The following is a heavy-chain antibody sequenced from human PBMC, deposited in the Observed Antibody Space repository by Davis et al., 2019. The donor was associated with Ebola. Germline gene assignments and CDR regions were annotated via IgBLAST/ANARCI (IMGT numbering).Heavy chain of an antibody. D-gene: IGHD1-26*01. V-gene: IGHV3-53*05. CDR1: GFTVSSNY. CDR2: LGLSDDT. J-gene: IGHJ3*01. CDR3: AKDTSNVWFDV. Sequence: GGSLRLACPASGFTVSSNYISWARRAPGKGREWVSTLGLSDDTYYADSVKGRFTISRDNTKNSLHLQMNSPRAEDTAIYYCAKDTSNVWFDVWGQGTMVTVSS.